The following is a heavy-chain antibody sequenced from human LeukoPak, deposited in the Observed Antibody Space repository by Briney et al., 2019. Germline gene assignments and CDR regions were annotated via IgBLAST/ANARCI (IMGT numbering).Heavy chain of an antibody. CDR1: GFSLRNYV. Sequence: GGSLRLSCAASGFSLRNYVMTWVRQAPGKGLEWVPGISGDGEITYHADSVKGRFTISRDNSRDTLSLQLNSLRAEDTAVYFCAKSLTGYLYDAFDIWGQGTMITVSS. J-gene: IGHJ3*02. D-gene: IGHD3-9*01. V-gene: IGHV3-23*01. CDR3: AKSLTGYLYDAFDI. CDR2: ISGDGEIT.